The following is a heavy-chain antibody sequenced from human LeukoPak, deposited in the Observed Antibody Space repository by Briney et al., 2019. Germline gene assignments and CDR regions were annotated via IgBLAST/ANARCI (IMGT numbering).Heavy chain of an antibody. J-gene: IGHJ4*02. CDR3: ARRSSGATRYYFDY. CDR1: GGSISSYY. V-gene: IGHV4-39*01. D-gene: IGHD1-26*01. CDR2: IYYSGNT. Sequence: SETLSLTCTVSGGSISSYYWGWIRQPPGKGLEWIGSIYYSGNTYYTPSLKSRVTISVDTSKNQFSLKLSSVTAADTAVYYCARRSSGATRYYFDYWGQGTLVTVTS.